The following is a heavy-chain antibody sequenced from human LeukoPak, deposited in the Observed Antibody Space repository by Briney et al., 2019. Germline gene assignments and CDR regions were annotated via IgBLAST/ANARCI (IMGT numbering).Heavy chain of an antibody. J-gene: IGHJ6*03. D-gene: IGHD3-10*01. Sequence: SETLSLTCSVSGGTIISGSLYWGWIRQSQGKGLEWIGSIYYSGSTYYNPSLKSRVTISVDTSKNQFSLNLSSVTAADTAVYYCARHGIGQLCHYYYIDVWGKGTTVTVSS. CDR1: GGTIISGSLY. CDR3: ARHGIGQLCHYYYIDV. CDR2: IYYSGST. V-gene: IGHV4-39*01.